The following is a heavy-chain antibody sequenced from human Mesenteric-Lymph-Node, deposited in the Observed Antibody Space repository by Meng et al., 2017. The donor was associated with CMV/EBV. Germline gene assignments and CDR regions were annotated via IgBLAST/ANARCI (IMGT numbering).Heavy chain of an antibody. CDR1: GFSFSASD. D-gene: IGHD3-3*01. CDR2: VGSKANKYAT. J-gene: IGHJ4*02. V-gene: IGHV3-73*01. CDR3: VTRWGGYPYVEY. Sequence: ASGFSFSASDMHWVRQASGKGLEWVGRVGSKANKYATTSAASVRGRFTVSRDDSKNTAFLQMNSLKTDDTAVYYCVTRWGGYPYVEYWGQGTLVTVSS.